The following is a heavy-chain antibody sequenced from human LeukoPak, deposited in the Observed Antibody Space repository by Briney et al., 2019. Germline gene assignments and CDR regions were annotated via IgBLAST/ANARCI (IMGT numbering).Heavy chain of an antibody. CDR1: GFTFSSYS. Sequence: GGSLRLSCAASGFTFSSYSMKWVRQAPGKGLEWVSSISSSSSYIYYADSVKGRFTISRDNAKNSLYLQMNSLRAEDTAVYYYARDKGTGGDFYYGMDVWGQGTTVTVSS. J-gene: IGHJ6*02. CDR3: ARDKGTGGDFYYGMDV. V-gene: IGHV3-21*01. CDR2: ISSSSSYI. D-gene: IGHD3/OR15-3a*01.